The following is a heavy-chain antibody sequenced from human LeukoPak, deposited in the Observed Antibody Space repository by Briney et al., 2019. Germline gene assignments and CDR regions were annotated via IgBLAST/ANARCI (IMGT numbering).Heavy chain of an antibody. D-gene: IGHD6-13*01. CDR2: IFYSGST. J-gene: IGHJ4*02. Sequence: SETLSLTCTVSGGSISSYYWSWVRQPPGKGLEWIGFIFYSGSTNYNPSLQSRVTISLDMSNNQFSLRLTSVTAADTAVYYCARGHGSSWTFEYWGQGPLVTV. CDR1: GGSISSYY. V-gene: IGHV4-59*01. CDR3: ARGHGSSWTFEY.